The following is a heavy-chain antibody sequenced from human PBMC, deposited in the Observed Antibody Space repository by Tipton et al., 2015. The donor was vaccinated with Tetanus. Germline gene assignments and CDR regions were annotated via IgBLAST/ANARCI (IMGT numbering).Heavy chain of an antibody. V-gene: IGHV4-4*07. CDR3: AASVVRWFDP. J-gene: IGHJ5*02. CDR1: GGSISSSY. Sequence: LRLSCNVSGGSISSSYWSWIRQPAGKGLEWIGEVNYVGSTNYNPSLKSRVTMSVDASKKQLSLKLTSVTAADTAVYYCAASVVRWFDPWGQGTLVTVSS. CDR2: VNYVGST. D-gene: IGHD2-2*01.